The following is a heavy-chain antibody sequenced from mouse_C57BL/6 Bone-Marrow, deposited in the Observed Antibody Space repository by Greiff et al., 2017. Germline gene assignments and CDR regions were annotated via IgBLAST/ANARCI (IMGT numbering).Heavy chain of an antibody. D-gene: IGHD1-1*01. CDR1: GYTFTDYY. V-gene: IGHV1-26*01. J-gene: IGHJ2*01. CDR2: INPNNGGT. Sequence: VQLQQSGPELVKPGASVKISCKASGYTFTDYYMNWVKQSHGKSLEWIGDINPNNGGTSYNQKLKGKATLNVAKSSSTAYMALRILTSEYSAVYYCARDYYGSSCYFDYWGQGTILTVSS. CDR3: ARDYYGSSCYFDY.